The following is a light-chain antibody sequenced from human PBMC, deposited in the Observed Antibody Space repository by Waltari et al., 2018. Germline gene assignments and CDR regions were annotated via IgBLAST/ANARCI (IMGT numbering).Light chain of an antibody. CDR1: TGAVTSGHF. Sequence: QAVVTQEPSVTVSPGGTVTLTCGSSTGAVTSGHFPYWFQQKPGQAPMTLIYDTSNKHSWPPARFSGSLLGDKAALTLSGAQPEDEAEYYCLLSYSGARWVFGGGTKLTVL. CDR3: LLSYSGARWV. CDR2: DTS. J-gene: IGLJ3*02. V-gene: IGLV7-46*01.